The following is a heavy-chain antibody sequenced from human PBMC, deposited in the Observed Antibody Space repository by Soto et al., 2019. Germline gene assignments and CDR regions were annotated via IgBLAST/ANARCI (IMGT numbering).Heavy chain of an antibody. Sequence: ETLSLTCAVSGGSISSGDYYWSWIRQPPGKGLEWIGYINHGGSTNYNPSLKSRVTISIDTSKNQFSLKLSSVTAADTAVYYCARRGSSIFDYWGQGTLVTVSS. J-gene: IGHJ4*02. D-gene: IGHD6-6*01. CDR1: GGSISSGDYY. CDR3: ARRGSSIFDY. V-gene: IGHV4-61*08. CDR2: INHGGST.